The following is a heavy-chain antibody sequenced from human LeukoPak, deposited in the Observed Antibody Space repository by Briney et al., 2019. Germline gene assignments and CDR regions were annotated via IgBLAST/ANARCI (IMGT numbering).Heavy chain of an antibody. V-gene: IGHV3-7*01. CDR1: GITFRNYW. CDR3: VQGWRDN. Sequence: GGSLRLSCVASGITFRNYWMSWVRQAPGKGLEWVANINQDSSEKYYVDSVKGRFTISRDNAKSSLYLQLNTLRPEDTAVYYCVQGWRDNWGQGTLVTVSS. D-gene: IGHD2-15*01. CDR2: INQDSSEK. J-gene: IGHJ4*02.